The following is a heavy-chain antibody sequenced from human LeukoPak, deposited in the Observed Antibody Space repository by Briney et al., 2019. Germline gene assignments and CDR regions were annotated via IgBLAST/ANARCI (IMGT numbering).Heavy chain of an antibody. J-gene: IGHJ4*02. CDR3: ARGSGGYYDFWSGYSKTYYFDY. CDR2: MNPNSGNT. CDR1: GCTFTSYD. Sequence: GASVKVSCKASGCTFTSYDINWVRQATGQGLEWMGWMNPNSGNTGYAQKFQGRVTMTRNTSISTAYMELSSLRSEDTAVYYCARGSGGYYDFWSGYSKTYYFDYWGQGTLVTVSS. D-gene: IGHD3-3*01. V-gene: IGHV1-8*01.